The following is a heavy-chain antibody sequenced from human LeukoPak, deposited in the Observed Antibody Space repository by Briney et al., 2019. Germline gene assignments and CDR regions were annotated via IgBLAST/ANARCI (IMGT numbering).Heavy chain of an antibody. Sequence: PGGSLRLSCAASGFTFSSHGMHWVRQAPGKGLEWVAGIWYDGSNKCHTDSVKGRFTISRDDSKNTVYLQMNSLRAEDTAVYYCAKADGVTKPYFDYWGQGTLVTVSS. V-gene: IGHV3-33*06. CDR1: GFTFSSHG. CDR3: AKADGVTKPYFDY. J-gene: IGHJ4*02. D-gene: IGHD2-21*02. CDR2: IWYDGSNK.